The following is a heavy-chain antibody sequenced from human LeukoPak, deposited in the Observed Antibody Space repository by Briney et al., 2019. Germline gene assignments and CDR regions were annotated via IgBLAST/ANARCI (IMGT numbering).Heavy chain of an antibody. V-gene: IGHV3-66*01. D-gene: IGHD6-19*01. CDR2: IYSGGRT. Sequence: QPGGSLRLSCAASGFTISSKYMSWVRQAPGKGLEWISVIYSGGRTYYADSVKGRFTISRDNSKNTLYLQMNSLRSEDTGVYYCARERAVAGLFDYWGQGTLVTVSS. CDR1: GFTISSKY. CDR3: ARERAVAGLFDY. J-gene: IGHJ4*02.